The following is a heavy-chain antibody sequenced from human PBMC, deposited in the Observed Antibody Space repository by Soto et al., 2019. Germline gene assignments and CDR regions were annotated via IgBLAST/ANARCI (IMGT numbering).Heavy chain of an antibody. CDR1: GGSFSGYY. J-gene: IGHJ6*03. Sequence: PSETLSLTCAVYGGSFSGYYWSWIRQPPGKGLEWIGEINHSGSTNYNPSLKSRVTISVDTSKNQFSLKLSSVTAADTAVYYCARGRGDTGYPAYCYYYYMDVWGKGTTVTVSS. D-gene: IGHD6-25*01. V-gene: IGHV4-34*01. CDR3: ARGRGDTGYPAYCYYYYMDV. CDR2: INHSGST.